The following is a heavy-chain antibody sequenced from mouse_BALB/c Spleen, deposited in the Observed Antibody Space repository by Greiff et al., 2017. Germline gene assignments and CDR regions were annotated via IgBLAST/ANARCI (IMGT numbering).Heavy chain of an antibody. CDR3: ARPSYWYFDV. J-gene: IGHJ1*01. V-gene: IGHV1-55*01. CDR2: IYPGSGSA. Sequence: VQLQQSGAELVKPGTSVKLSCKASGYNFTSYWINWVKLRPGQGLEWIGDIYPGSGSANYNEKFKSKATLTVDTSSSTAYMQLSSLASEDSALYYCARPSYWYFDVWGAGTTVTVSS. CDR1: GYNFTSYW. D-gene: IGHD2-10*02.